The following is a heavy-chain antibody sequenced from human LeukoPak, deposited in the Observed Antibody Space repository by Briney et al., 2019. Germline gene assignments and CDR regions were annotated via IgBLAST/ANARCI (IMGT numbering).Heavy chain of an antibody. Sequence: GGSLRLSCAASVFTSSNYAMSWVRLGQGQGLEWVSGISGSGGSTYYADSVKGRFTSSRDNSNNTLYVQMNSLRVEDTAVYYCAKSGGLSGSGRLAMDVWGQGTTVTVSS. D-gene: IGHD3-10*01. CDR3: AKSGGLSGSGRLAMDV. J-gene: IGHJ6*02. V-gene: IGHV3-23*01. CDR2: ISGSGGST. CDR1: VFTSSNYA.